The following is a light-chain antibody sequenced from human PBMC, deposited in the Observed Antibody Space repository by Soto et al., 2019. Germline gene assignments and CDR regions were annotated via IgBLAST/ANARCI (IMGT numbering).Light chain of an antibody. CDR2: GAS. CDR1: QGINSY. CDR3: QQYNNWPPVT. J-gene: IGKJ1*01. Sequence: DIVLTQSPATLSLSPGERATLSCKASQGINSYLAWYQQKPGQAPRLLIYGASTRATGIPARFSGSGSGTEFTLTISSLQSEDFAVYYCQQYNNWPPVTFGQGTKVDIK. V-gene: IGKV3-15*01.